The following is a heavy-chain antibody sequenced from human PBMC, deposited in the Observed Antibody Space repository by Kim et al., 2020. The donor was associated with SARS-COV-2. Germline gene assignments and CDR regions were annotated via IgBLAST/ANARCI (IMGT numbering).Heavy chain of an antibody. D-gene: IGHD2-2*01. CDR3: ARGAYCSSTSCYQSAFDI. J-gene: IGHJ3*02. CDR2: ISSSSSYI. CDR1: GFTFSSYS. Sequence: GGSLRLSCAASGFTFSSYSMNWVRQAPGKGLEWVSSISSSSSYIYYADSVKGRFTISRDNAKNSLYLQMNSLRAEDTAVYYCARGAYCSSTSCYQSAFDIWGQGTMVTVSS. V-gene: IGHV3-21*01.